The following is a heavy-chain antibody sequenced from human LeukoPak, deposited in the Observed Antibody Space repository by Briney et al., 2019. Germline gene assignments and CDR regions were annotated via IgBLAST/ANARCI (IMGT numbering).Heavy chain of an antibody. CDR1: GYTFTSYG. V-gene: IGHV1-18*01. CDR3: AALLGCSGGSCSIDY. D-gene: IGHD2-15*01. J-gene: IGHJ4*02. CDR2: ISAYNGNT. Sequence: ASVKVSCKASGYTFTSYGISWVRQAPGQGLEWMGWISAYNGNTNYAQKLQGRVTMTTDTSTSTACMELRSLRSDDTAVYYCAALLGCSGGSCSIDYWGQGTLVTVSS.